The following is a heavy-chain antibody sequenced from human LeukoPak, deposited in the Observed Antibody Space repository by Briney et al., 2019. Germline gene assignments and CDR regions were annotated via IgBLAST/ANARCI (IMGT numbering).Heavy chain of an antibody. D-gene: IGHD6-13*01. V-gene: IGHV4-59*01. CDR1: GGSISSYY. CDR2: IYYSGST. Sequence: SETLSLTCTVSGGSISSYYWSWIRQPPGKGLEWIGYIYYSGSTNYNPSLKSRVTISVDTSKNQFSLKLSSVTAADTAVYYCARRREEYSSSWPYYYYYGMDVWGQGTTVTVSS. J-gene: IGHJ6*02. CDR3: ARRREEYSSSWPYYYYYGMDV.